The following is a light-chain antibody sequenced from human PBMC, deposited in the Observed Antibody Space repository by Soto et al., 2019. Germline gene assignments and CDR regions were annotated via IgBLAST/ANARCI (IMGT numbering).Light chain of an antibody. CDR2: GNS. CDR3: QSYDSGLSGSV. V-gene: IGLV1-40*01. CDR1: SPNIGAGYD. Sequence: QSVLTQPPSVSAAPGQRVTISCTGSSPNIGAGYDVHWYQQLPGTAPKLFIYGNSNRPSGVPDRFSGSKSGTSASLAITGLQAEDEADYYCQSYDSGLSGSVFGGGTKLTVL. J-gene: IGLJ2*01.